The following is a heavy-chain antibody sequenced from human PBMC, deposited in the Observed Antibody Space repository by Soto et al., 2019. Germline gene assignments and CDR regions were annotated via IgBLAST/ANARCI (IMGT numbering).Heavy chain of an antibody. CDR1: GFTFSDYY. Sequence: QVQLVESGGGLVKPGGSLKLSCAASGFTFSDYYMSWIRQAPGKGLEWVSYISSSGSTIYYADSVKGRFTTSRDNAKNSLYVQMNSLRDEDTAVYYCARAVEPAGYYYYYYYYMDVWGKATTVTVSS. CDR2: ISSSGSTI. D-gene: IGHD2-2*01. J-gene: IGHJ6*03. CDR3: ARAVEPAGYYYYYYYYMDV. V-gene: IGHV3-11*01.